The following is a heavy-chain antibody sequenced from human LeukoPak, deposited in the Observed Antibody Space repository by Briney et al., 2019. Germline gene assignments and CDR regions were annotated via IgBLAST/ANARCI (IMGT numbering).Heavy chain of an antibody. Sequence: ASVKVSCKAAGYTVTSYGISWVRQAPGQGRGGMGWISAYNGKTNYAQKLQGRVTMTTDTSTRRAYLELRSLRSDDTAVYYCARAGYSVDYGMDVWGQGTTVTVSS. CDR2: ISAYNGKT. CDR3: ARAGYSVDYGMDV. CDR1: GYTVTSYG. V-gene: IGHV1-18*01. J-gene: IGHJ6*02. D-gene: IGHD2-2*03.